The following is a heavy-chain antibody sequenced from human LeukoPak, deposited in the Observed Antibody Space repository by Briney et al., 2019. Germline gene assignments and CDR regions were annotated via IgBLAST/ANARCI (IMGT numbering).Heavy chain of an antibody. J-gene: IGHJ6*02. CDR2: IIPIFGTA. Sequence: SVKVSCKASGGTFSSYAISWVRQAPGQGLEWMGGIIPIFGTANYAQKFQGRATITADESTSTAYMELSSLRSEDTAVYYCARAVAARPYYYGMDVWGQGTTVTVSS. CDR1: GGTFSSYA. D-gene: IGHD6-6*01. V-gene: IGHV1-69*13. CDR3: ARAVAARPYYYGMDV.